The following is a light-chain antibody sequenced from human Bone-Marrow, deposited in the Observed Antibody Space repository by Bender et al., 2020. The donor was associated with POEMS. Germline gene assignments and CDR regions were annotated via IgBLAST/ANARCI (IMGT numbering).Light chain of an antibody. CDR1: SSDVGGYDY. CDR3: CSYAGGNSFV. V-gene: IGLV2-8*01. J-gene: IGLJ1*01. CDR2: DVS. Sequence: QSALTQPPSASGSPGQSVTISCTGTSSDVGGYDYVSWYQQHPGKAPKLMIYDVSNRPSGVPDRFSGSKSGDTASLTISGLQADDEADYYCCSYAGGNSFVFGSGTMVTVL.